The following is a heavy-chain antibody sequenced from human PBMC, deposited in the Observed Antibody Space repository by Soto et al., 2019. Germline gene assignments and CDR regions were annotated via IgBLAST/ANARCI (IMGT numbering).Heavy chain of an antibody. CDR1: GYTFTSYD. D-gene: IGHD3-10*01. CDR3: ARADYLDLLWFGELLSY. J-gene: IGHJ4*02. CDR2: MNPNSGNT. Sequence: QVQLVQSGAEVKKPGASVKVSCKASGYTFTSYDINWVRQATGQGLEWMGWMNPNSGNTGYAQKFQGRGTMTRXXSXRXXYMELSSLRSEDTAVYYCARADYLDLLWFGELLSYWGQGTLVTVSS. V-gene: IGHV1-8*01.